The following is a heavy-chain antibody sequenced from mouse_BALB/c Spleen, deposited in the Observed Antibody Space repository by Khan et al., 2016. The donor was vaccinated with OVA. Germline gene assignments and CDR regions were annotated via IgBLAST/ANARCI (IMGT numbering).Heavy chain of an antibody. J-gene: IGHJ3*01. D-gene: IGHD4-1*01. V-gene: IGHV5-9-3*01. CDR3: ARHNCGPCAY. CDR2: INSDGTYT. CDR1: GFTFSSFA. Sequence: EVELVESGGGLVKPGGSLKLSCAASGFTFSSFAMSWVRQTPEKRLEWVATINSDGTYTYYPASVNGRVTISRDTAKNTLYLQMNSLRSQGTAMYYCARHNCGPCAYWGQGTLVTVSA.